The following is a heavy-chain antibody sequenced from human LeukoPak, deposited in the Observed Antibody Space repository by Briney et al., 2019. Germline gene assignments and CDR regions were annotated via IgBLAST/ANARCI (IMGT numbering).Heavy chain of an antibody. CDR3: ANEVGYCSGGSFYYNWFDP. CDR2: MNPNSGNT. CDR1: GYTFTSYD. Sequence: ASVKVSCKASGYTFTSYDINWVRQATGQGLEWMGWMNPNSGNTGYAQKFQGRVTMTRNTSISTAYMELSSLRSEDTAVYSCANEVGYCSGGSFYYNWFDPWGQGTLVTVSS. J-gene: IGHJ5*02. D-gene: IGHD2-15*01. V-gene: IGHV1-8*01.